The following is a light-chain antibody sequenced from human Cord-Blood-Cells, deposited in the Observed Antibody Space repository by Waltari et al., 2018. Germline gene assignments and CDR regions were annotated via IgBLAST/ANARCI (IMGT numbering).Light chain of an antibody. J-gene: IGKJ2*01. CDR3: QQRSNWPPYT. CDR2: DAS. Sequence: IVLTQSPATLSFSPGERATLTCRASQSVSSYLAWYQQKPGQAPRLLIYDASNRATGIPARFSGSGSGTDFTLTISSLEPEDFAVYYCQQRSNWPPYTFGQGTKLEIK. CDR1: QSVSSY. V-gene: IGKV3-11*01.